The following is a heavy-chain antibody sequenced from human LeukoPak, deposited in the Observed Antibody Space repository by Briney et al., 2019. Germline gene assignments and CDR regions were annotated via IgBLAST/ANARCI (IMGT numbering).Heavy chain of an antibody. CDR2: IYYTGST. CDR3: ARVGYYGSGSSLHYYYYYMDV. CDR1: GGSVSDYY. J-gene: IGHJ6*03. Sequence: SETLSLTCTVSGGSVSDYYWSWIRQSPGKGLEWIGYIYYTGSTSYNPSLRSRVTMSADTSKNQFSLKLSSVTAADTAVYYCARVGYYGSGSSLHYYYYYMDVWGKGTTVTISS. D-gene: IGHD3-10*01. V-gene: IGHV4-59*08.